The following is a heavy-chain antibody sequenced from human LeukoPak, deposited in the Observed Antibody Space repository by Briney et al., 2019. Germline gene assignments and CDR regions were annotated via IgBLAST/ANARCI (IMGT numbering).Heavy chain of an antibody. D-gene: IGHD2-15*01. CDR1: GFTFSSYA. V-gene: IGHV3-64D*06. CDR2: ISSNGAYT. J-gene: IGHJ4*02. CDR3: VKSRDYCSGGSCYAFDY. Sequence: HTGGSLRLSCSASGFTFSSYAMYWVRQAPGKGLEYVSGISSNGAYTYSADSVKGRFTISRDNSKNTLYLHMSSLRTEDTAVYYCVKSRDYCSGGSCYAFDYWGQGTLVTVSS.